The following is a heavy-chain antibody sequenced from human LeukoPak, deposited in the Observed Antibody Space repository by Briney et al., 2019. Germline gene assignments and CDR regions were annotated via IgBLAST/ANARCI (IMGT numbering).Heavy chain of an antibody. CDR3: ATTPLTTVTIGWFDP. J-gene: IGHJ5*02. CDR2: FNPEDDET. Sequence: EASVKVSCKVSGYTLTELSMHWVRQAPGKGLEWMGGFNPEDDETIYAQKFQGRVTMTEDTSTDTAYMELSSLRSEDTAVYYCATTPLTTVTIGWFDPWGQGTLVTVSS. D-gene: IGHD4-17*01. CDR1: GYTLTELS. V-gene: IGHV1-24*01.